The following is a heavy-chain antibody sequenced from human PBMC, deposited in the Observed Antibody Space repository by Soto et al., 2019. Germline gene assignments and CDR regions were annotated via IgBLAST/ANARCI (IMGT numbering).Heavy chain of an antibody. V-gene: IGHV3-23*01. D-gene: IGHD4-17*01. CDR2: ISGSGGST. CDR1: GFTFSSYA. J-gene: IGHJ1*01. CDR3: AKVVAGDYLNFQH. Sequence: EVLLLESGGGLVQPGGSLRLSCAASGFTFSSYAMSWVRQAPGKGLGWVSAISGSGGSTYYADSVKGRFTISRDNTKNPLYLQMNSLRAEDTAVYYCAKVVAGDYLNFQHWGQGTLVTVSS.